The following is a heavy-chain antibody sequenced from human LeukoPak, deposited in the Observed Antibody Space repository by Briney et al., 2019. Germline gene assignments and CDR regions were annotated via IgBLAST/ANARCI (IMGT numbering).Heavy chain of an antibody. Sequence: APVQVSYTASGYTFTSYDINWVRQATGQVLKWMGWINPISGKTGYVQKFQGRGTMTRNTSISTAYMELTSLRSEDTAGDYCAKPARGDYGGRRAFDIWGQGTMVTVSS. J-gene: IGHJ3*02. V-gene: IGHV1-8*01. CDR1: GYTFTSYD. CDR3: AKPARGDYGGRRAFDI. CDR2: INPISGKT. D-gene: IGHD4-23*01.